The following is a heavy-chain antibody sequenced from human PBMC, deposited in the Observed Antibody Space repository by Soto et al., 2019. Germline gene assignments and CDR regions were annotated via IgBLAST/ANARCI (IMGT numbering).Heavy chain of an antibody. J-gene: IGHJ5*02. D-gene: IGHD3-3*01. CDR1: GFTFSDYY. Sequence: GGSLRLSCAASGFTFSDYYMSWIRQAPGKGLEWVSYISSSGSTIYYADSVKGRFTISRDNAKNSLYLQTNSLRAEDTAVYYCATDYDFWQGPGTDNNNWFDPWGQGTLVTVSS. CDR3: ATDYDFWQGPGTDNNNWFDP. V-gene: IGHV3-11*01. CDR2: ISSSGSTI.